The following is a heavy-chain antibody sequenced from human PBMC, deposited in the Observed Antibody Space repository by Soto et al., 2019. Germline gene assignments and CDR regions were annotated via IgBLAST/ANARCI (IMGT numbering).Heavy chain of an antibody. CDR2: ISYDGSNK. Sequence: QVQLVESGGGVVQPGRSLRLSCAASGFTFSSYGMHWVRQAPGKGLEWVAVISYDGSNKYYADSVKGRFTISRDNFKNTLELEMNSLGAVGTAVYYCAKSLIVVVPAAPISYWGQGTLVTVSS. V-gene: IGHV3-30*18. CDR1: GFTFSSYG. CDR3: AKSLIVVVPAAPISY. J-gene: IGHJ4*02. D-gene: IGHD2-2*01.